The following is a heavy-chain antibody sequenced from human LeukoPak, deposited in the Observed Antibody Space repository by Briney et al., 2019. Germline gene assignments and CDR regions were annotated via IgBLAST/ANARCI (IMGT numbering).Heavy chain of an antibody. D-gene: IGHD3-10*01. CDR1: GYTFTSYY. CDR2: INPSGGST. V-gene: IGHV1-46*01. Sequence: ASVKVSCKASGYTFTSYYMHWVRQAPGQGLEWMGIINPSGGSTSYAQKFQGRVTMTRDTSTSTVYMELSSLRSEDTAVYYCARRFGELSPDYYYYYGMDVWGQETTVTVSS. J-gene: IGHJ6*02. CDR3: ARRFGELSPDYYYYYGMDV.